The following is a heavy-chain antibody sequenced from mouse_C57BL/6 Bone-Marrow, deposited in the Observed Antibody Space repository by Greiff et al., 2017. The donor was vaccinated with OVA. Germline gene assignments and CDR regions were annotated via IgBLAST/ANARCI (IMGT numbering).Heavy chain of an antibody. CDR2: IYPGSGNT. CDR1: GYTFTDYY. J-gene: IGHJ2*01. V-gene: IGHV1-76*01. CDR3: ARSTFDY. Sequence: QVQLQQSGAELVRPGASVKLSCKASGYTFTDYYINWVKQRPGQGLEWIARIYPGSGNTYYNEKFKGKATLTAEKSSSTAYMQLSSLTSEDSAVYFCARSTFDYWGQGTTLTVSS.